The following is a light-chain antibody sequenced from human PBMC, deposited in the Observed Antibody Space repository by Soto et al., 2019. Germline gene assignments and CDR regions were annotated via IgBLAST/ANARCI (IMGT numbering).Light chain of an antibody. CDR2: AAS. CDR1: QSISSY. Sequence: IQLTHSPLSVSASVGDRFTIICRASQSISSYLNWYQQKPGKAPKLLIYAASSLQSGVPSRFSGSGSGTDFTLTISSLQPEDFATYYCQQSYSTPRTFGQGTKVDIK. V-gene: IGKV1-39*01. CDR3: QQSYSTPRT. J-gene: IGKJ1*01.